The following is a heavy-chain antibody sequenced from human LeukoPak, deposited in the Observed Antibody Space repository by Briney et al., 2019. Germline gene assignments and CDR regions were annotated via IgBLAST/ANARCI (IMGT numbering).Heavy chain of an antibody. V-gene: IGHV4-61*02. D-gene: IGHD3-22*01. Sequence: SQTLSLTCTVSGGSISSGSYYWSWIRQPAGKGLEWIGRIYTSGSTNYNPSLKSRVTISVDTSKNQFSLKLSSVTAADTAVYYCASGTNALYDSSGPNWFDPWGQGTLVTVSS. CDR1: GGSISSGSYY. J-gene: IGHJ5*02. CDR2: IYTSGST. CDR3: ASGTNALYDSSGPNWFDP.